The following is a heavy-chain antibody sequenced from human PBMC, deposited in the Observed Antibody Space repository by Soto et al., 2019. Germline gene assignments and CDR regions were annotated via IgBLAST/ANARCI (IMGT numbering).Heavy chain of an antibody. CDR1: GYTFTSYF. CDR2: ISAYNGNT. J-gene: IGHJ6*02. Sequence: ASVKVSCKASGYTFTSYFITWVRQAPGQGLEWMGWISAYNGNTNYAQILQGRVTMTTDTSTATAYMEMTSLRSDDTAVYYCARQNYYSGMDVWGQGTTVTVSS. CDR3: ARQNYYSGMDV. V-gene: IGHV1-18*01.